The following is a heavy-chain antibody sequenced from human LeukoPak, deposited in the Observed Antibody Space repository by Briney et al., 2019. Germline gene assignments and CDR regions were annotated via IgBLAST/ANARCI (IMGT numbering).Heavy chain of an antibody. Sequence: GGSLRLSCAASGLTFSSHAMTWVRQAPGKGLEWVSAISGSGGSTYYADSVKGRFTISRDNSKNTLYLQLNSLRAEDTAVYYCAKDRVYSSRRYRGEDYWGQGTLVTVSS. D-gene: IGHD6-13*01. V-gene: IGHV3-23*01. CDR3: AKDRVYSSRRYRGEDY. J-gene: IGHJ4*02. CDR1: GLTFSSHA. CDR2: ISGSGGST.